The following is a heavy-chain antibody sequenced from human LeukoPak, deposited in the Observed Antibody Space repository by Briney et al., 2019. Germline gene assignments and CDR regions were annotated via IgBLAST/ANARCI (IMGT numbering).Heavy chain of an antibody. Sequence: SVKVSCKAPGYTFTSYDINWVRQAPGQGLEWMGGIIPIFGTANYAQKFQGRVTITADESTSTAYMELSSLRSEDTAVYYCARTEPITIFGVVITYAYFDYWGQGTLVTVSS. V-gene: IGHV1-69*13. J-gene: IGHJ4*02. D-gene: IGHD3-3*01. CDR3: ARTEPITIFGVVITYAYFDY. CDR1: GYTFTSYD. CDR2: IIPIFGTA.